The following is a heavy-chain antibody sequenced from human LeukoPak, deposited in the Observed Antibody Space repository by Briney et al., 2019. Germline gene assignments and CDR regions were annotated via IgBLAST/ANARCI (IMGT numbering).Heavy chain of an antibody. J-gene: IGHJ4*02. D-gene: IGHD3-22*01. Sequence: SETLSLTCTVSGGSITSNYYWASIRRPPGKGLEWIGIIYYTGGTYYNPSLKSRVTLSVDTSKNQFSLKLSSMTAADTAVYYCARMYVPFYDTIGYYLDYWGQGTLVTVSS. CDR3: ARMYVPFYDTIGYYLDY. CDR2: IYYTGGT. V-gene: IGHV4-39*01. CDR1: GGSITSNYY.